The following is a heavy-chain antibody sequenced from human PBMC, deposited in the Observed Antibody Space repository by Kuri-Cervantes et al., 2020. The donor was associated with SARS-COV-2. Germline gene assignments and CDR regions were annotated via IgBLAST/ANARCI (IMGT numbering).Heavy chain of an antibody. V-gene: IGHV3-30*04. CDR3: ARECAGYYPPNPRPQKKKEFYGLDV. CDR2: LSYDG. J-gene: IGHJ6*02. Sequence: GGSLRLSCAASGFDFNSYIMFWVRQAPDKGLEWVAVLSYDGDYADSVKGRFTISRDNAKNTVYLQMNSLRVDDTAVYYCARECAGYYPPNPRPQKKKEFYGLDVWGQGTTVTVSS. D-gene: IGHD3-9*01. CDR1: GFDFNSYI.